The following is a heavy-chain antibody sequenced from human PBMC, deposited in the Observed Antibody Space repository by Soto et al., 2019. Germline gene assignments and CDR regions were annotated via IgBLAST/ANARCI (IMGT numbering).Heavy chain of an antibody. CDR2: IYWDDDR. Sequence: QITLKESGPTLVKPTQALTLTCSFSGFSLTTLGVGVGWVRQPPGKALEWLALIYWDDDRQYSPSLKSRLTITKDTSKYQVVLRMTNMDPVDTGTYYCAHTQLTTAANAFDVWGQGTIVTVSS. J-gene: IGHJ3*01. D-gene: IGHD1-1*01. CDR1: GFSLTTLGVG. CDR3: AHTQLTTAANAFDV. V-gene: IGHV2-5*02.